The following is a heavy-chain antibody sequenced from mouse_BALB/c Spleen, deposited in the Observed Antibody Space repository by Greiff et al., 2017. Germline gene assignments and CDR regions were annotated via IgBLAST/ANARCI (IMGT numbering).Heavy chain of an antibody. J-gene: IGHJ2*01. CDR2: IYPGSGNT. CDR3: ARLTGN. D-gene: IGHD4-1*01. Sequence: VKLMESGAELARPGASVKLSCKASGYTFTDYYINWVKQRTGQGLEWIGEIYPGSGNTYYNEKFKGKATLTADKSSSTAYMQLSSLTSEDSAVYFCARLTGNWGQGTTLTVSS. V-gene: IGHV1-77*01. CDR1: GYTFTDYY.